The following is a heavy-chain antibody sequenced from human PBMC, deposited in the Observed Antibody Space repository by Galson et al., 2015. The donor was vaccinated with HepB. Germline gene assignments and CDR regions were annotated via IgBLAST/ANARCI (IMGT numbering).Heavy chain of an antibody. Sequence: SVKVSCKASGYIFTGYYMHWVRQAPGQGLEWVGWINPNSGGTNYAQKFQGRVTMTRDTSIRTAYMDLSRLRSDDTAVYYCARVPRNYDYYGMDVWGQGTTVTVSS. V-gene: IGHV1-2*02. CDR2: INPNSGGT. J-gene: IGHJ6*02. CDR3: ARVPRNYDYYGMDV. D-gene: IGHD7-27*01. CDR1: GYIFTGYY.